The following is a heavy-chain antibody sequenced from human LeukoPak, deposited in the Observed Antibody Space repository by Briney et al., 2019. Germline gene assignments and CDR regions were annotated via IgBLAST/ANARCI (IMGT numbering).Heavy chain of an antibody. Sequence: GGSLRLSCAASGFTFSSYSMNWVRQAPGKGLEWVAVISYDGSNKYYADSVKGRFTISRDNSKNTLYLQMNSLRAEDTAVYYCARAGGYCSSTSCYLNWFDPWGQGTLVTVSS. CDR1: GFTFSSYS. CDR3: ARAGGYCSSTSCYLNWFDP. CDR2: ISYDGSNK. J-gene: IGHJ5*02. D-gene: IGHD2-2*01. V-gene: IGHV3-30*05.